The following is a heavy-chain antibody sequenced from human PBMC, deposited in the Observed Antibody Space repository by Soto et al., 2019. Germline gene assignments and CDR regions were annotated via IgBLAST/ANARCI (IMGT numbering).Heavy chain of an antibody. CDR1: GYSFTSYW. CDR2: IDPSDSYT. V-gene: IGHV5-10-1*01. D-gene: IGHD3-22*01. Sequence: GESLKISCKGSGYSFTSYWISWVRQVPGKGLEWMGRIDPSDSYTNYSPSFQGHVTISADKSISTAYLQWSSLKASDTAMYYCARLDYDSSGYYSRLDIWGQGTMVTVSS. J-gene: IGHJ3*02. CDR3: ARLDYDSSGYYSRLDI.